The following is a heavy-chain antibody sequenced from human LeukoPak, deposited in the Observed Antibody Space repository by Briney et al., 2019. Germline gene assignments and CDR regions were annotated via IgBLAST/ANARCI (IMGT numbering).Heavy chain of an antibody. D-gene: IGHD3-10*01. CDR1: GFTFSSYW. CDR3: ARAINRPLLWFGGFDY. Sequence: GGSLRLSCAASGFTFSSYWMSWVRQAPGKGLEWVANIKQDGSEKYYVDSVKGRSTISRDNAKNSLYLQMNSLRAEDTAVYYCARAINRPLLWFGGFDYWGQGTLVTVSS. J-gene: IGHJ4*02. V-gene: IGHV3-7*01. CDR2: IKQDGSEK.